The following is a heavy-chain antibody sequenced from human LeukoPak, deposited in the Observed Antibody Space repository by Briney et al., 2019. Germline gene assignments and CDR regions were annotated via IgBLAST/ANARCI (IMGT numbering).Heavy chain of an antibody. J-gene: IGHJ4*02. CDR3: ARVLWIGASLDY. D-gene: IGHD3-10*01. CDR1: GFTFSRYW. CDR2: INSDGSST. V-gene: IGHV3-74*01. Sequence: GGSLRLSCAASGFTFSRYWMHWVRQAPGKGRVWVSRINSDGSSTSYADSVKGRFTISRDNAKNTPYLQMNSLRAEDTAVYYCARVLWIGASLDYWGQGTLVTAS.